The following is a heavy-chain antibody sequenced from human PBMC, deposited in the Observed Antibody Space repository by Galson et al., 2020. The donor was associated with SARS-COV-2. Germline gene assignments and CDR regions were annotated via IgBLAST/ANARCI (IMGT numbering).Heavy chain of an antibody. D-gene: IGHD1-26*01. CDR3: ARSGAPDWFFDL. CDR2: ISSSSSYV. CDR1: GFTFSIYS. J-gene: IGHJ2*01. Sequence: GESLKISCAASGFTFSIYSMNWVRQAPGKGLEWVSSISSSSSYVYDADSLKGRFTISRDNAKNSLSLQMNSLSAEDTAVYYCARSGAPDWFFDLWGRGTLVTVSS. V-gene: IGHV3-21*01.